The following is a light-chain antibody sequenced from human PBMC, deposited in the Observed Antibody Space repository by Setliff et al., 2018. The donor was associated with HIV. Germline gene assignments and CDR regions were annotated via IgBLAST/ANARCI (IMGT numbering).Light chain of an antibody. CDR1: SSNIGSYKL. CDR3: CSYAGVSPSLV. V-gene: IGLV2-23*02. J-gene: IGLJ2*01. Sequence: QSALTQPASVSGSPGQSITISCTGTSSNIGSYKLVSWYQQRPSKAPKLFIYEVNQRPSGVSNRFSGSKSGNTVSLTISGLQAEDEADYYCCSYAGVSPSLVFGGGTKVTVL. CDR2: EVN.